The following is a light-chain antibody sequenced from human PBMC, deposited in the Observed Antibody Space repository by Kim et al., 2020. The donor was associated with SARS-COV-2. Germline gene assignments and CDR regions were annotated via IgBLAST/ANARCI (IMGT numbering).Light chain of an antibody. CDR1: SSDGVGYDD. CDR2: VVS. Sequence: ITISRTGASSDGVGYDDLSSYQQHPGQAPQLMIYVVSNRPSGVSNRFSGSKSGNAASLTISGLQAEAEADYYCSSYTSSSTPYWVFGGGTQLTVL. J-gene: IGLJ3*02. CDR3: SSYTSSSTPYWV. V-gene: IGLV2-14*01.